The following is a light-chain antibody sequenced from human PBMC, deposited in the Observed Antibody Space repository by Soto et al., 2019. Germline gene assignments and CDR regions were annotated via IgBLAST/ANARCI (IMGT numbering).Light chain of an antibody. Sequence: EIVLTRSPGTLSLSPGERATLSCRASQSVSSSYLAWYQQKPGQAPRLLIYGASSRATGIPDRFSGSGSGTDFTLTISRLEPEDFAVYYCQQYGSSPGMYTFGQGTKLEIK. CDR1: QSVSSSY. CDR2: GAS. CDR3: QQYGSSPGMYT. J-gene: IGKJ2*01. V-gene: IGKV3-20*01.